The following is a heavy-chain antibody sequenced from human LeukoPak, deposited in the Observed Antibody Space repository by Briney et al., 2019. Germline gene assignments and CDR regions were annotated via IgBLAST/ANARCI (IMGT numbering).Heavy chain of an antibody. CDR2: ISYDGSNK. CDR3: AKDGRRFGEYGMDV. Sequence: GGSLRLSCAASGFTFSSYGMHWVRQAPGKGLEWVAVISYDGSNKYYADSVKGRFTISRDNSKNTLYLQMNSLRAEDTAVYYCAKDGRRFGEYGMDVWGQGTTVTVSS. V-gene: IGHV3-30*18. J-gene: IGHJ6*02. CDR1: GFTFSSYG. D-gene: IGHD3-10*01.